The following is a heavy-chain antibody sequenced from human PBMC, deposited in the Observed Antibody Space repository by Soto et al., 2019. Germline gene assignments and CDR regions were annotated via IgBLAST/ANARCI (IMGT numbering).Heavy chain of an antibody. D-gene: IGHD6-6*01. Sequence: GGSLRLSCAASGFTFRDYYMSWIRQAPGKGLEWVSYISSTGSYAKYADSVKGRFTISRDNAKNSLYLQMNSLRAEDTAVYYCARDSSITPRPLDYWGQGAPVTVSS. CDR1: GFTFRDYY. J-gene: IGHJ4*02. V-gene: IGHV3-11*06. CDR3: ARDSSITPRPLDY. CDR2: ISSTGSYA.